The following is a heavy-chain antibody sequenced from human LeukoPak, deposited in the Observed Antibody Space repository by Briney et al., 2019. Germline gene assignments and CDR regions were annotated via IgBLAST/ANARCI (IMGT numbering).Heavy chain of an antibody. Sequence: GGSLRLSCAASGFTFSSYAMHWVRQAPGKGLEWVAVISYDGSNKYYADSVKGRFTISRDNSKNTLNLQMNSLRAEDTAVYYCAREAVAGFYFDYWGQGTLVTVSS. CDR1: GFTFSSYA. V-gene: IGHV3-30*04. CDR2: ISYDGSNK. J-gene: IGHJ4*02. CDR3: AREAVAGFYFDY. D-gene: IGHD6-19*01.